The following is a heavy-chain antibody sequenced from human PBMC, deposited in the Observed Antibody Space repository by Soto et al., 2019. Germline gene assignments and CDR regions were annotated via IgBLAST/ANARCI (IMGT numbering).Heavy chain of an antibody. J-gene: IGHJ3*01. CDR3: AKTRLYDNNEYHRDGFVV. CDR1: GFPFWTYS. D-gene: IGHD3-22*01. Sequence: EVKLLESGGGLVQPGGSMRLSCEASGFPFWTYSMSWVRQAPRKGLEWVSGISGSGTATYYTDSVKGRFTVSRDNSKDTLFLQMNTLRVEDTAVYYSAKTRLYDNNEYHRDGFVVSGPGTAVTVSS. V-gene: IGHV3-23*01. CDR2: ISGSGTAT.